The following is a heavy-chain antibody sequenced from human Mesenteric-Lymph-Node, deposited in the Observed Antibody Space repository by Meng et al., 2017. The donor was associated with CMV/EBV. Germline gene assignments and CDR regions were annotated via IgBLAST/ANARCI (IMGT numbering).Heavy chain of an antibody. V-gene: IGHV3-21*01. CDR3: ARDSTYYGSGTYYPDYFDS. D-gene: IGHD3-10*01. CDR1: GFTFSSYS. J-gene: IGHJ4*02. Sequence: GGSLRLSCAASGFTFSSYSMNWVRQAPGKGLEWVSSISSSSSYIYYADSMKGRFTIPRDNAKNSLYLQMNSLRAEDTAVYYCARDSTYYGSGTYYPDYFDSWGQGTLVTVSS. CDR2: ISSSSSYI.